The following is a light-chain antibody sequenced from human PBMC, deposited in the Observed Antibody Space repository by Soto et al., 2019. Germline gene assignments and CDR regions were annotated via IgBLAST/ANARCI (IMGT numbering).Light chain of an antibody. J-gene: IGKJ1*01. Sequence: EIVFTQPPCTQSLSPGARATLSCRASQSVSNNYLAWYQQKPGQAPRLLIYGASNRATGIPDRFSGSGSGTDFTLTSSRLEPEYFAVDYCQQYGSSGTFGQGTKV. CDR2: GAS. CDR1: QSVSNNY. CDR3: QQYGSSGT. V-gene: IGKV3-20*01.